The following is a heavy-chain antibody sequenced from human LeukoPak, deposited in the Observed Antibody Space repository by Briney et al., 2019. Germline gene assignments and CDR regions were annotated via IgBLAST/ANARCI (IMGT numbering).Heavy chain of an antibody. D-gene: IGHD3-3*01. V-gene: IGHV4-31*03. Sequence: SETLSLTCTVSGGSFSSGGYYWSWIRQHPGKGLEWIGYIYYSGSTYYNPSLKSRVTISVDTSKNQFSLKLSSVTAADTAVYYCAGNRDPFGVDVWGQGTTVTVSS. J-gene: IGHJ6*02. CDR2: IYYSGST. CDR3: AGNRDPFGVDV. CDR1: GGSFSSGGYY.